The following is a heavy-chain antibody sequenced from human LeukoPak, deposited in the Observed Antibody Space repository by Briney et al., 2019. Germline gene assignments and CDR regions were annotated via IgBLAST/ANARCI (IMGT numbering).Heavy chain of an antibody. CDR3: ARKERWELPRPYYYYGMDV. CDR2: TNTNTGNP. V-gene: IGHV7-4-1*02. J-gene: IGHJ6*02. CDR1: GYTFTSYA. D-gene: IGHD1-26*01. Sequence: ASVKVSCKASGYTFTSYAMNWVRQAPGQGLEWMGWTNTNTGNPTYAQGFTGRFVFSLDTSVSTAYLQISSLKAEDTAVYYCARKERWELPRPYYYYGMDVWGQGTTVTVSS.